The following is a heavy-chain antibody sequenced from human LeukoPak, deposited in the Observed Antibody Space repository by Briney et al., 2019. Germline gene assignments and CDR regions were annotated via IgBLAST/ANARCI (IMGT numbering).Heavy chain of an antibody. CDR3: ARISGSSQGD. Sequence: LSLTCAVYGGSFSGYYWSWIRQPPGKGLEWVAVISYDGSNKYYADSVKGRFTISRDNSKNTLYLQMNSLRAEDTAVYYCARISGSSQGDWGQGTLVTVSS. D-gene: IGHD3-10*01. V-gene: IGHV3-30*03. J-gene: IGHJ4*02. CDR1: GGSFSGYY. CDR2: ISYDGSNK.